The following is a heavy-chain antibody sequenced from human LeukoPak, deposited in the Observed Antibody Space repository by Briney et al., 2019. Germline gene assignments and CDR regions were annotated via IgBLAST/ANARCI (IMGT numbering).Heavy chain of an antibody. D-gene: IGHD3-10*01. Sequence: SETLSLTCTVSGGSIRSHYWTWLRQPPGKGLEWIGYIYYTGTTHYNSSLESRIIMSVDTSKKQFSLNLTSVTAADTAVYYCAKDKLWFGESYYYYMDVWGKGTTVTISS. V-gene: IGHV4-59*11. CDR3: AKDKLWFGESYYYYMDV. CDR2: IYYTGTT. J-gene: IGHJ6*03. CDR1: GGSIRSHY.